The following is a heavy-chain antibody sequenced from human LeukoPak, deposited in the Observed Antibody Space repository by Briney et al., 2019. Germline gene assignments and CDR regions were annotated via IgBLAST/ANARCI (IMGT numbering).Heavy chain of an antibody. Sequence: PGGSLRLSCSASGFTFSSYAMQWVRQAPGKGLEYVSAISSSGGSTDYADSVKGRFTISRDNPKNTLYLQMSSLRADDTAVYYCVLVVGTVSTYYYYYAMDVWGQGATVTVSS. V-gene: IGHV3-64D*09. CDR1: GFTFSSYA. CDR3: VLVVGTVSTYYYYYAMDV. D-gene: IGHD5/OR15-5a*01. J-gene: IGHJ6*02. CDR2: ISSSGGST.